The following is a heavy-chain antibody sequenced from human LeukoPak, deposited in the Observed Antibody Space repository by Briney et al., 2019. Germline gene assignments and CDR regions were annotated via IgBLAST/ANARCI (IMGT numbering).Heavy chain of an antibody. CDR3: ASLPEGGDRRQIAY. V-gene: IGHV4-34*01. Sequence: SETLSLTCAVYGGSFSGYYWSWIRQPPGKGREWSGEINHSGSTNYNQSLKSRVTISVDTSKNQFSLKLSSVTAADTAVYYCASLPEGGDRRQIAYWGQGTLVTVSS. CDR1: GGSFSGYY. CDR2: INHSGST. D-gene: IGHD2-21*02. J-gene: IGHJ4*02.